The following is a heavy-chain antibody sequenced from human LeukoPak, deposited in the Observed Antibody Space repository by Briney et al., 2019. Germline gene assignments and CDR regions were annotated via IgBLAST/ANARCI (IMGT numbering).Heavy chain of an antibody. Sequence: GGSLRLSCAASGFTFSSYAMSWVRQAPGKGLEWVSAISGSGGSTYYADSVKGRFTISRDNSKNTLYLQMNSLRAEDTAVYYCARDPRYCGGGSCYSEGFHHWGQGTLVTVSS. V-gene: IGHV3-23*01. D-gene: IGHD2-15*01. CDR2: ISGSGGST. CDR3: ARDPRYCGGGSCYSEGFHH. J-gene: IGHJ1*01. CDR1: GFTFSSYA.